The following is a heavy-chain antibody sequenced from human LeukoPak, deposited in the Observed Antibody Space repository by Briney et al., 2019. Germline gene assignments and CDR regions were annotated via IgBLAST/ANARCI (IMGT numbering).Heavy chain of an antibody. CDR3: ARDQIAAAGTGAFDI. Sequence: GGSLRLSCAASGFTVSSNYMSWVRQAPGKGLEWVSVIYSGGSTYYADSVKGRFTISRDNSKNTLYLQMNSLRAKDTAVYYCARDQIAAAGTGAFDIWGQGTMVTVSS. V-gene: IGHV3-66*01. J-gene: IGHJ3*02. D-gene: IGHD6-13*01. CDR1: GFTVSSNY. CDR2: IYSGGST.